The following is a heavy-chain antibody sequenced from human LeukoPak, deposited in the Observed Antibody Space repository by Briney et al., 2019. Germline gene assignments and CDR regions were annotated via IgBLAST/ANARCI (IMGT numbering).Heavy chain of an antibody. CDR3: AIPLGYCSGGSCYSPGYYYYYMDV. J-gene: IGHJ6*03. CDR2: IIPIFGTA. CDR1: GGTFSSYA. D-gene: IGHD2-15*01. Sequence: SVKFSCKASGGTFSSYAISWVRQAPGQGLEGMGGIIPIFGTANYAQKCQGRGTITADESTSTAYMELSSLRSEDPAVYYCAIPLGYCSGGSCYSPGYYYYYMDVWGKGTTVTVSS. V-gene: IGHV1-69*13.